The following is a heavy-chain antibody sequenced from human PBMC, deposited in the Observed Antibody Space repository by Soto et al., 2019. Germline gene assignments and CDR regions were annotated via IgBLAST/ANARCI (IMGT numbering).Heavy chain of an antibody. J-gene: IGHJ4*02. Sequence: PGGSLRLSCAASGFTFTRHSMNWVRQAPGKGLEWVSSISSTTNYKYYGDSMKGRFTISRDNAKNSLYLEMNSLRAEDTAVYYCARESEDLTSNFDYWGQGTLVTVSS. CDR3: ARESEDLTSNFDY. CDR1: GFTFTRHS. V-gene: IGHV3-21*06. CDR2: ISSTTNYK.